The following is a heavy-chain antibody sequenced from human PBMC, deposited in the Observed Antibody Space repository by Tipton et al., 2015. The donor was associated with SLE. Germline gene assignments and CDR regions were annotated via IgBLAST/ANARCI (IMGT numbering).Heavy chain of an antibody. Sequence: GLVKPSETLSLTCTVSGYSISSGYYWGWIRQPPGKGLEWIGSIYHSGSTYYNPSLKSRVTISVDTSKNQFSLKLSSVTAADTAVYYCARLYSSGWGWFDPWGQGTLVTVSS. CDR3: ARLYSSGWGWFDP. D-gene: IGHD6-19*01. CDR1: GYSISSGYY. J-gene: IGHJ5*02. V-gene: IGHV4-38-2*02. CDR2: IYHSGST.